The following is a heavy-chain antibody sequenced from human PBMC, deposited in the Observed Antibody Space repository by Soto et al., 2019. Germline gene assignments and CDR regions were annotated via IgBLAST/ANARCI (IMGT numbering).Heavy chain of an antibody. CDR2: ITAANENT. Sequence: QVQLVQSGAEVKKPGASVKISCRASGYSFNYYSIHWVRQAPGQSLEWMGWITAANENTKYSQKFRGPFAHSRDASAYTADMEVSRVTSDASAIYYSVRVAGPSDYWGQGTLVTVSS. CDR1: GYSFNYYS. D-gene: IGHD3-10*01. J-gene: IGHJ4*02. V-gene: IGHV1-3*01. CDR3: VRVAGPSDY.